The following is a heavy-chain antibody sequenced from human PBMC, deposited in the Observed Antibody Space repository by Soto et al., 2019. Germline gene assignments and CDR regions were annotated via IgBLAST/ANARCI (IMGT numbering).Heavy chain of an antibody. D-gene: IGHD2-2*01. CDR1: GFTFKNYV. CDR2: ITNSAGRT. V-gene: IGHV3-23*01. Sequence: EVQLLESGGGSVQPGGSLRLSCAASGFTFKNYVMNWVRQAPGKGLEWVSGITNSAGRTYYADSVKGRFTISRDDSKSTLYLQMNSLRAEDTAVYYCTKERARYDWGQGTLVTVSS. J-gene: IGHJ4*02. CDR3: TKERARYD.